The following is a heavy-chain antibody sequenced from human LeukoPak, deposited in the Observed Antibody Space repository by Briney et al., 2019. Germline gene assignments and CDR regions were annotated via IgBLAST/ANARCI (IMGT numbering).Heavy chain of an antibody. CDR3: ARATVRTRREVIKLDY. CDR2: IYPGDSDT. J-gene: IGHJ4*02. CDR1: GYSFTSYW. D-gene: IGHD2/OR15-2a*01. V-gene: IGHV5-51*01. Sequence: GESLKISCKGSGYSFTSYWIGWVRQLPGKGLEWMGIIYPGDSDTRYSPSFQGQVTISADKSISTAYLQWSSLKASDTAMYYCARATVRTRREVIKLDYWGQGTLVTVSS.